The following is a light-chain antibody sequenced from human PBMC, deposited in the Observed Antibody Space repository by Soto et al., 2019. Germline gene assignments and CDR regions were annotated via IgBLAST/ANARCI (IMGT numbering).Light chain of an antibody. Sequence: QSALTQPASVSGSPGQSITISCTGTSSDVGGYNYVSWYQHHPGKAPRLMIYDVTNRPSGFSNRFSVSKSGNTASLTISGLQAEDEADYSCSSYTSSSTLYVFGTGTKVTVL. J-gene: IGLJ1*01. CDR3: SSYTSSSTLYV. CDR1: SSDVGGYNY. CDR2: DVT. V-gene: IGLV2-14*03.